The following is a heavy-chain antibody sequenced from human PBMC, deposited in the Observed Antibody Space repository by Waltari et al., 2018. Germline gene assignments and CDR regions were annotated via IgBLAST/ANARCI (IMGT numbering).Heavy chain of an antibody. CDR1: GFTLSSYW. Sequence: EVQLVESGGGFVQPGGSLRLSCAASGFTLSSYWMHWVRQAPGKGLVWVSRINSDGSSTSYADSVKGRFTISRDNAKNTLYLQMNSLRAEDTAVYYCAREDSGSYGSEGFDYWGQGTLVTVSS. D-gene: IGHD1-26*01. J-gene: IGHJ4*02. CDR2: INSDGSST. V-gene: IGHV3-74*01. CDR3: AREDSGSYGSEGFDY.